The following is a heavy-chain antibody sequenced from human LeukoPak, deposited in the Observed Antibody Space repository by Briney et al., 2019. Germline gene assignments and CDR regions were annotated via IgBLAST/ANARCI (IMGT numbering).Heavy chain of an antibody. CDR1: GYTLTELS. CDR2: FDPEDGET. J-gene: IGHJ4*02. V-gene: IGHV1-24*01. Sequence: ASVKVSCKVSGYTLTELSMHWVRQAPGKGLEWMGGFDPEDGETIYAQKFQGRVTMTEDTSTDTAYMELSSLRSEDTAVYYCTTVASGYSYGPFDYWGQGTLVTVSS. D-gene: IGHD5-18*01. CDR3: TTVASGYSYGPFDY.